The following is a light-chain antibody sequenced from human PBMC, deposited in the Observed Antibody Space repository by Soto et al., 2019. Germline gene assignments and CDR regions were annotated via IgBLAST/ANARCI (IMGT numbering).Light chain of an antibody. CDR1: QNIFSW. Sequence: DIRMTQSPSSVSASLGDRVTITCRASQNIFSWLAWYQHKPGKAPNLLISAASTLQSGVPSRFSGSGSGTDFTLTISSLQPEDVATYYCQQASTYPLTFGGGTKVDIK. V-gene: IGKV1-12*01. J-gene: IGKJ4*01. CDR2: AAS. CDR3: QQASTYPLT.